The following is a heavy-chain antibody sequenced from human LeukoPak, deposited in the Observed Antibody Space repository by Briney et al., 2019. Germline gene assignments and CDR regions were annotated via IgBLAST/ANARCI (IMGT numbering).Heavy chain of an antibody. CDR2: ISGSGGST. V-gene: IGHV3-23*01. Sequence: PGGSLRLSCAASGFTFSSYAMSWVRQAPGKGLEWVSAISGSGGSTYYADSVKGRFTISRDNSKNTLYLQMNSLRAEDTAVYYCARSSSWKPEDKQSYYFDYWGQGTLVTVSS. J-gene: IGHJ4*02. D-gene: IGHD6-13*01. CDR1: GFTFSSYA. CDR3: ARSSSWKPEDKQSYYFDY.